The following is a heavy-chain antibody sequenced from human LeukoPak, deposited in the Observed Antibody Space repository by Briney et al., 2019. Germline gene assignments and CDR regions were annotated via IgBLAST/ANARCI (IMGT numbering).Heavy chain of an antibody. V-gene: IGHV3-23*01. CDR3: ARVLYYYVSGSYYPDAFDI. J-gene: IGHJ3*02. CDR1: GFTFSNYA. Sequence: GGSLRLSCAASGFTFSNYAMSWVRQAPGKGLQWVSIISGSGGSTDYADSVKGRFAISRDNAKNSLYLQMNSLRDEDTAVYYCARVLYYYVSGSYYPDAFDIWGQGTMVTVSS. D-gene: IGHD3-10*01. CDR2: ISGSGGST.